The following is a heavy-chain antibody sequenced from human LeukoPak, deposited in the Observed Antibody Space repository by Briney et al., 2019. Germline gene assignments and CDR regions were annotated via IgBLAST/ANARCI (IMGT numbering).Heavy chain of an antibody. Sequence: GGSLRLSCAASGFTFNSYLMHWVRQAPGKGLVWVSRINSDGSSPTYADSVKGRFTISRDNAKNTLYLQMNSLRAEDTAVYYCARVGGSSWGYFYYHMDVWGKGTAVTVSS. CDR2: INSDGSSP. CDR3: ARVGGSSWGYFYYHMDV. CDR1: GFTFNSYL. D-gene: IGHD6-13*01. J-gene: IGHJ6*03. V-gene: IGHV3-74*01.